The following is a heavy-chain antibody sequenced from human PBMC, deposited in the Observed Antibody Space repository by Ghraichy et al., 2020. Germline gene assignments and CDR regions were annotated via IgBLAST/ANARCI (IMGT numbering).Heavy chain of an antibody. CDR3: ARVTAVAGLTEVMFDY. V-gene: IGHV4-59*01. Sequence: SQTLSLTCTVSGGSISSYYWSWIRQPPGKGLEWIGYIYYSGSTNYNPSLKSRVTISVDTSKNQFSLKLSSVTAADTAVYYCARVTAVAGLTEVMFDYWGQGTLVTVSS. J-gene: IGHJ4*02. CDR1: GGSISSYY. CDR2: IYYSGST. D-gene: IGHD6-19*01.